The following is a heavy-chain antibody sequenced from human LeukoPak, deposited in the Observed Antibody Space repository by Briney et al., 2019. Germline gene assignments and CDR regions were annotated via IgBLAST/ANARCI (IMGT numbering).Heavy chain of an antibody. D-gene: IGHD6-19*01. Sequence: PGGSLRLSCAASGFTFSDSAMHWVRQASGKGLERVGRIRSKANSYATVYAASVKGRFTISRDDSMNMAYLQMNRLKTEDTAVYYCTVTSSSITVAHYWGQGTLVTVSS. J-gene: IGHJ4*02. CDR3: TVTSSSITVAHY. V-gene: IGHV3-73*01. CDR2: IRSKANSYAT. CDR1: GFTFSDSA.